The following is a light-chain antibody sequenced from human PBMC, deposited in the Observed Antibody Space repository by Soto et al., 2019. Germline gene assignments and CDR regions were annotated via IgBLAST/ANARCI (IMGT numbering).Light chain of an antibody. CDR3: SSYAGSSNV. CDR2: EVN. CDR1: SSDVGGYNY. Sequence: QSVLRHPPSASWSPGHSVAISCTGTSSDVGGYNYVSWYQQHPGKAPKLMIYEVNKRPSGVPDRFSGSKSGNTASLTVSGLQAEDEADYYCSSYAGSSNVFGTGTKVTAL. V-gene: IGLV2-8*01. J-gene: IGLJ1*01.